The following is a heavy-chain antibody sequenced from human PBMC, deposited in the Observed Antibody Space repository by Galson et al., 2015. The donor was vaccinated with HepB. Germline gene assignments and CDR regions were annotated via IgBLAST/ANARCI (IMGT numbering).Heavy chain of an antibody. J-gene: IGHJ3*02. D-gene: IGHD3-3*01. CDR3: ASPYYDFWSGYSTSAFDI. CDR2: IIPIFGIA. Sequence: SVKVSCKASGGTFSSYAISWVRQAPGQGLEWMGGIIPIFGIANYAQKFQGRVTITADESTSTAYMELSSLGSEDTAVYYCASPYYDFWSGYSTSAFDIWGQGTMVTVSS. V-gene: IGHV1-69*13. CDR1: GGTFSSYA.